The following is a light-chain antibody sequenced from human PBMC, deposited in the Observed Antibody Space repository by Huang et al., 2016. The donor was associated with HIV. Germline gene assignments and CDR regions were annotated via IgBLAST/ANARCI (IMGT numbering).Light chain of an antibody. Sequence: DIVMTQSPDSLAVSLGERATINCKSSQSVLYSSNNKNYLAWYQQKPGQPPNLLMYWASTRESGVPDRFSGSGSGTDFTLTISSLQAEDVAVYYCQQYYSTPLTFGGGTKVEIK. CDR2: WAS. CDR1: QSVLYSSNNKNY. J-gene: IGKJ4*01. V-gene: IGKV4-1*01. CDR3: QQYYSTPLT.